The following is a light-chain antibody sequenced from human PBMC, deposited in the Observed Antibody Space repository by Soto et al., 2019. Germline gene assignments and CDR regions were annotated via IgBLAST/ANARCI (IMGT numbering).Light chain of an antibody. CDR1: QSLNSNS. CDR3: QQYGSASYT. CDR2: GAS. V-gene: IGKV3-20*01. J-gene: IGKJ2*01. Sequence: EIVLTQSPGILSFSPGERVTLSCRASQSLNSNSLAWYQQRPGQAPRLLIYGASTRATAIPDRFSGSGSGTDFTLTINRLEPEGIVMYYCQQYGSASYTFGQGTKLEIK.